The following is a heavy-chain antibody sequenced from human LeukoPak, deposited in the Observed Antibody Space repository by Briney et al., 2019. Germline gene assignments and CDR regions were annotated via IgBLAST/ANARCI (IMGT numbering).Heavy chain of an antibody. D-gene: IGHD3-9*01. Sequence: ASVKVSCKVSGYTLTELSIHWVRQAPGKGLEWRGGFDPEDGETIYAQKFQGRVTMTEDTSTDTAYMELSSLRSEDTAVYYCATGIYDILTGYQPYYFDYWGQGTLVTVSS. CDR3: ATGIYDILTGYQPYYFDY. CDR1: GYTLTELS. J-gene: IGHJ4*02. CDR2: FDPEDGET. V-gene: IGHV1-24*01.